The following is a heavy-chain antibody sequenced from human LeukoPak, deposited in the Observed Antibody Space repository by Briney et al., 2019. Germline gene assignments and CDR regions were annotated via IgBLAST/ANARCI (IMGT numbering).Heavy chain of an antibody. J-gene: IGHJ4*02. CDR1: GFTVSTNY. V-gene: IGHV3-23*01. Sequence: QPGGSLRLSCAGSGFTVSTNYMSWVRQAPGRGLEWVSTISGSGGSTYYADSVKGRFTISRDNSKNTVYLQLDSLRAKDTAVYYCAKDRSKVLIPGGYWGQGTLVTVSS. D-gene: IGHD3-16*01. CDR3: AKDRSKVLIPGGY. CDR2: ISGSGGST.